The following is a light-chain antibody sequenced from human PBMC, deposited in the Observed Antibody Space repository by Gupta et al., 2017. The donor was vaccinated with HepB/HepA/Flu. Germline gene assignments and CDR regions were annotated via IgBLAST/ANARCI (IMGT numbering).Light chain of an antibody. Sequence: ELVLTQSPATLSLSPGERATLSCRASQSISYYVAWYQQKPGQAPRLLIYDASRRATGIPARLSGSGSGTDFTLIINSLEPEDFAVYYCRQRSDWPRTFGQGTKMEI. CDR3: RQRSDWPRT. V-gene: IGKV3-11*01. J-gene: IGKJ1*01. CDR2: DAS. CDR1: QSISYY.